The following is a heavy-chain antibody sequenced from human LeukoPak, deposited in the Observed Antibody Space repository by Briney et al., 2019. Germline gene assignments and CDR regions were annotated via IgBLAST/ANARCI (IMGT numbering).Heavy chain of an antibody. CDR2: INPSGGST. CDR1: GYTFTGYY. D-gene: IGHD2-21*02. CDR3: ARASEVVTAISPFDY. V-gene: IGHV1-46*01. Sequence: ASVKVSCKASGYTFTGYYMHWVRQAPGQGLEWMGIINPSGGSTSYAQKFQGRVTMARDMSTSTVYMELSSLRSEDTAVYYCARASEVVTAISPFDYWGQGTLVTVSS. J-gene: IGHJ4*02.